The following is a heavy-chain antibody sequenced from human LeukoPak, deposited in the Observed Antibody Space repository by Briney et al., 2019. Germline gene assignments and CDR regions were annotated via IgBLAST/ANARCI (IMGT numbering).Heavy chain of an antibody. CDR1: GFTFNDYY. Sequence: GGSLRLSCATSGFTFNDYYMSWVRQAPGKGLEWVSAISGSGGSTYYADSVKGRFTISRDNSKNTLYLQMNSLRAEDTAVYYCATPRAVAGLFDYWGQGTLVTVSS. J-gene: IGHJ4*02. D-gene: IGHD6-19*01. CDR2: ISGSGGST. V-gene: IGHV3-23*01. CDR3: ATPRAVAGLFDY.